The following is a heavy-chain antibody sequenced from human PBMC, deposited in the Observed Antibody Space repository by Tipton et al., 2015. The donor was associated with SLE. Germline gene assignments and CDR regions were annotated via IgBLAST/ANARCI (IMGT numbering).Heavy chain of an antibody. V-gene: IGHV4-34*09. Sequence: LRLSCAVYGGSFSGYYWSWIRQPPGKGLEWIGEINHSGSTYYNPSLKSRVTISVDTSKNQFSLKLSSVTAADTAVYYCALSGYYSDYFDYWGQGTLVTVSS. CDR3: ALSGYYSDYFDY. J-gene: IGHJ4*02. CDR1: GGSFSGYY. D-gene: IGHD3-22*01. CDR2: INHSGST.